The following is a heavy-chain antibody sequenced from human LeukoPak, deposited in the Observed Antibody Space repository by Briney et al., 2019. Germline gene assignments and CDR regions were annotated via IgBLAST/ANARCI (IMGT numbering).Heavy chain of an antibody. J-gene: IGHJ4*02. V-gene: IGHV3-23*01. Sequence: PGGSLRLSCAASGFTFSSYAMSWVRQVPGKGLEWVSAISGSGGSTYYADSVKGRFTTSRDNSRNILYLQMNSLRAEDTAVYYCAKDSSASYYGCLDSWGQGTLVAVSS. CDR2: ISGSGGST. CDR3: AKDSSASYYGCLDS. CDR1: GFTFSSYA. D-gene: IGHD3-22*01.